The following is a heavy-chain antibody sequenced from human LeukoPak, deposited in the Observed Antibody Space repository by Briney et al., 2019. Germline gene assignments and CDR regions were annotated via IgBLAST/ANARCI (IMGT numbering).Heavy chain of an antibody. V-gene: IGHV3-49*04. Sequence: GGALRLSCIASGFTFCDFAMSWVRQAPGKGVGCVCLVRRKAYGATKAYAAFVKGRLTISRDDSNNIAYPQMNSMKPEDIAVYYCTRAWGYYYDSSAYYYHYWGQGTLVTVSS. CDR1: GFTFCDFA. CDR2: VRRKAYGATK. D-gene: IGHD3-22*01. J-gene: IGHJ4*02. CDR3: TRAWGYYYDSSAYYYHY.